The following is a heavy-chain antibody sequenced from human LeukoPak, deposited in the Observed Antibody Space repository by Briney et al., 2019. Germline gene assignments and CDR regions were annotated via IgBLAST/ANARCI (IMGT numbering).Heavy chain of an antibody. Sequence: GRSLRRSCAASGFPFSTHGMHWVRQAPGKGLEWVAVISNDGSRKYYAESMKGRFTISRDNSRNTMYLQMNSLRAEDTAVYYCARDGNSLEYYFDYWGQGTLVTVSS. V-gene: IGHV3-30-3*01. D-gene: IGHD6-13*01. CDR3: ARDGNSLEYYFDY. CDR2: ISNDGSRK. J-gene: IGHJ4*02. CDR1: GFPFSTHG.